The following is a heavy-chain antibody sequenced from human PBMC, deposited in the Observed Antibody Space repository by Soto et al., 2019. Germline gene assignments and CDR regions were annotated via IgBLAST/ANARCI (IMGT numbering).Heavy chain of an antibody. CDR1: GFTFTRYS. V-gene: IGHV3-21*06. J-gene: IGHJ4*02. Sequence: EVQLVESGGGLVKPGGSLRLSCAASGFTFTRYSMNWVRQAPGKGLEWVSSISSTTNYIYYGDSMKGRFTISRDKAKNYLYWEMNALRAEDTAVYYCAGESEDPTSNFDYWGKGPLVPVPP. CDR2: ISSTTNYI. CDR3: AGESEDPTSNFDY.